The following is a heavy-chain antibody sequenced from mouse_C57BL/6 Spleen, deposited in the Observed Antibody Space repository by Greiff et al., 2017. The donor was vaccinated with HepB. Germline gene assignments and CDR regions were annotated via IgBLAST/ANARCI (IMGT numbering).Heavy chain of an antibody. J-gene: IGHJ4*01. CDR3: AKGDSNYGGGAMDY. Sequence: VKLQQPGAELVKPGASVKLSCKASGYTFTSYWMHWVKQRPGRGLEWIGRIDPNSGGTKYNEKFKSKATLTVDKPASTAYMQLSSLTSEDSAVYYCAKGDSNYGGGAMDYWGQGTSVTVSS. V-gene: IGHV1-72*01. CDR2: IDPNSGGT. CDR1: GYTFTSYW. D-gene: IGHD2-5*01.